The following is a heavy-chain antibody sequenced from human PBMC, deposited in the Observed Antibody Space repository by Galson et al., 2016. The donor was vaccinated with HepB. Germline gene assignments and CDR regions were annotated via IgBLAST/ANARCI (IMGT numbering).Heavy chain of an antibody. D-gene: IGHD3-16*01. V-gene: IGHV4-31*03. CDR2: IHYSGST. CDR3: ARTFMMTFGGPFDY. J-gene: IGHJ4*02. CDR1: GGSISSNGYY. Sequence: TLSLTCTVSGGSISSNGYYWNWIRQHPGKGLEWIGYIHYSGSTYYNPSLKSRVSMSVDTSQNQFSLRLTSVTAADTAVYFWARTFMMTFGGPFDYWGQGTLVTVSS.